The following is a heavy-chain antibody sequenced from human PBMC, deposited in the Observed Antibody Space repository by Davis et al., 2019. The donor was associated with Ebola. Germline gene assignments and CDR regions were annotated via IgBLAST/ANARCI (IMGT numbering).Heavy chain of an antibody. CDR1: GYTFTGYY. Sequence: AASVKVSCKASGYTFTGYYMHWVRQAPRQGLDWMGIINPSGGSTRYAQKFQGRVTMTRDTSTSTVYMDLSSLRSEATAVYYCASVDLGYCSSTSCYAQRAWWWFDPWGQGTLVTVSS. CDR3: ASVDLGYCSSTSCYAQRAWWWFDP. V-gene: IGHV1-46*01. J-gene: IGHJ5*02. CDR2: INPSGGST. D-gene: IGHD2-2*01.